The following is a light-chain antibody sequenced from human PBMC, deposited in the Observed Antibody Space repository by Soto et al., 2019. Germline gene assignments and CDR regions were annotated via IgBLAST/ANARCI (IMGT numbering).Light chain of an antibody. V-gene: IGKV3-20*01. CDR1: QSVSSSY. Sequence: EIVLTQSPGTLSLSPGERATLSCRASQSVSSSYLAWYQQKPGQAPRLLIYGASSRATGTPDRFSGSGSGTDFTLTISRLEPEDFAVYYFQQYGSSPWTFGQGTKVEIK. J-gene: IGKJ1*01. CDR2: GAS. CDR3: QQYGSSPWT.